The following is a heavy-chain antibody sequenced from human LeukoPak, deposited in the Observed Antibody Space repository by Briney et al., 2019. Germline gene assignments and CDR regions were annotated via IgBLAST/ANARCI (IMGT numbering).Heavy chain of an antibody. CDR3: VGLSKYGNALKAFDI. CDR2: ISHTGNT. V-gene: IGHV4-34*01. Sequence: SETLSLTCAVYGGSFSGYFWSWIRQPPGKGLEWIGEISHTGNTAYKSSLKSRVTISVDASKNQFSVKLNSVTAADTAVYYCVGLSKYGNALKAFDIWGQGTLVAVSS. D-gene: IGHD2/OR15-2a*01. CDR1: GGSFSGYF. J-gene: IGHJ3*02.